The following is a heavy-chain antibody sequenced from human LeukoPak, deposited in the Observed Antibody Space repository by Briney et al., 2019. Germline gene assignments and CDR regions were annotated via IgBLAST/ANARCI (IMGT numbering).Heavy chain of an antibody. CDR1: GGSFSTYY. D-gene: IGHD6-13*01. CDR2: IYTSGST. Sequence: PSQTLSLTCTVSGGSFSTYYWSWIRQPAGMGLEWIGRIYTSGSTNYNPSLKSRVTMSVDTSKNQFSLRLSSVTAADTAVYYCARVTGYVMEDYFDYWGQGTLVTVSS. V-gene: IGHV4-4*07. J-gene: IGHJ4*02. CDR3: ARVTGYVMEDYFDY.